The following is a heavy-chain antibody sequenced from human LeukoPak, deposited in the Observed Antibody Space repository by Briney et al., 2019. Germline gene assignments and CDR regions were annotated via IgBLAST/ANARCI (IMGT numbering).Heavy chain of an antibody. Sequence: ASVKVFCKASGGTFTSYAISWVRQAPGQGLEWMGRIIPILGIANYAPKFQGRVTITADKSTSTAYMELSSLRSEDTAVYYCARERDGYNPRFDYWGQGTLVTVSS. CDR2: IIPILGIA. CDR3: ARERDGYNPRFDY. J-gene: IGHJ4*02. CDR1: GGTFTSYA. D-gene: IGHD5-24*01. V-gene: IGHV1-69*04.